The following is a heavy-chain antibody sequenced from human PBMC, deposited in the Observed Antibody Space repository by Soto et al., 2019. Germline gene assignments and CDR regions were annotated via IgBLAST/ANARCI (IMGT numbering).Heavy chain of an antibody. CDR2: INAGNGNT. CDR3: ARGSGYYYWDDY. J-gene: IGHJ4*02. Sequence: GASVKVSCKASGYTFTNYAMHWVRQAPGQRLEWVGWINAGNGNTKYSQKLQGRVTITRDTSASTAYMELSSLRSEDTAVYYCARGSGYYYWDDYWGQGTLVTVSS. V-gene: IGHV1-3*01. CDR1: GYTFTNYA. D-gene: IGHD3-22*01.